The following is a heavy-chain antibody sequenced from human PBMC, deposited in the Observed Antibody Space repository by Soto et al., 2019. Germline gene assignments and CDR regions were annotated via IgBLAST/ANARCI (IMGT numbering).Heavy chain of an antibody. J-gene: IGHJ6*02. CDR2: IYYSGST. CDR1: GGSISSYY. Sequence: PSETLSLTCTVSGGSISSYYWSWIRQPPGKGLEWIGYIYYSGSTNYNPSRKSRVTISVDTSKNQFSLKLSSVTAADTAVYYCARDSSSSEDYYGMDVWGQGTTVTVSS. V-gene: IGHV4-59*01. D-gene: IGHD6-6*01. CDR3: ARDSSSSEDYYGMDV.